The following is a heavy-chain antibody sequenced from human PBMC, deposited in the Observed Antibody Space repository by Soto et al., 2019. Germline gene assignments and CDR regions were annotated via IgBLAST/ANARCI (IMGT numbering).Heavy chain of an antibody. V-gene: IGHV1-18*01. Sequence: ASVKVSCKASGGTFSSYAISWVRQAPGQGLEWMGWISAYNGNTNYAQKLQGRVTMTTDTSTSTAYMELRSLRSDDTAVYYCARLSLTMVRGAPDYWGQGTLVTVSS. J-gene: IGHJ4*02. CDR2: ISAYNGNT. CDR3: ARLSLTMVRGAPDY. D-gene: IGHD3-10*01. CDR1: GGTFSSYA.